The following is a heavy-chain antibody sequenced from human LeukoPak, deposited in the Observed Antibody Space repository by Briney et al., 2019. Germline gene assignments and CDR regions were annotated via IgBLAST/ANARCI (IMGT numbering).Heavy chain of an antibody. V-gene: IGHV3-23*01. D-gene: IGHD2-2*02. CDR2: ISGSGGST. Sequence: PGGSLRLSCAASGFTFSSYAMSWVRQAPGKGLEWVSAISGSGGSTYYADSVKGRFTISRDNSKNTLYLQMNSLRAEDTAVYYCAKSKCSSTSCYTVNFDYWGQGTLVTVSS. CDR1: GFTFSSYA. CDR3: AKSKCSSTSCYTVNFDY. J-gene: IGHJ4*02.